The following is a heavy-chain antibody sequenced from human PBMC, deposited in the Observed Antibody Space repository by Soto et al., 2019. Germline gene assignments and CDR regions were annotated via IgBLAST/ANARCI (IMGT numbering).Heavy chain of an antibody. CDR1: GFTFSSYA. V-gene: IGHV3-30-3*01. CDR3: ARGITIFGVVISVAVDYGMDV. CDR2: ISYDGSNK. Sequence: GGSLRLSCAASGFTFSSYAMHWVRQAPGKGLEWVAVISYDGSNKYYADSVKGRFTISRDNSKNTLYLQMNSLRSDDTAVYYCARGITIFGVVISVAVDYGMDVWGQGTTVTVSS. J-gene: IGHJ6*02. D-gene: IGHD3-3*01.